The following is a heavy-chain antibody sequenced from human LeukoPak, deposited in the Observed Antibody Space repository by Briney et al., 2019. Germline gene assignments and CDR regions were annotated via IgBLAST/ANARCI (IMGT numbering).Heavy chain of an antibody. J-gene: IGHJ4*02. V-gene: IGHV3-30-3*01. CDR1: GFTFSSYW. Sequence: GGSLRLSCAASGFTFSSYWMSWVRQAPGKGLEWVAVISYDGSNKYYADSVKGRFTISRDNSKNTLYLQMNSLRAEDTAVYYCARDCSGGSCYSATLDYWGQGTLVTVSS. CDR2: ISYDGSNK. CDR3: ARDCSGGSCYSATLDY. D-gene: IGHD2-15*01.